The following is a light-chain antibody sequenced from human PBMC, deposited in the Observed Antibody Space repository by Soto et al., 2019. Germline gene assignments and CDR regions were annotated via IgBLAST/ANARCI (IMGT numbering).Light chain of an antibody. J-gene: IGKJ3*01. V-gene: IGKV3-20*01. CDR1: QSVSSSY. CDR2: AAS. CDR3: QQYSKWPPI. Sequence: EIVLTQSPGTLSLSPGERATLSCRASQSVSSSYLVWHQQKPGQAPRLLIYAASRRATGIPDRFSGSGSGTDFTLTISRLEPEDFAVYFCQQYSKWPPIFGPGTRVDL.